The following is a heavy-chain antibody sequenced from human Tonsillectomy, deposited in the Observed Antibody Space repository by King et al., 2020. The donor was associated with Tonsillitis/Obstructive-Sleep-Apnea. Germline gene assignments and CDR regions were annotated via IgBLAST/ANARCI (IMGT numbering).Heavy chain of an antibody. V-gene: IGHV1-18*01. Sequence: QLVQSGAEVRRPGASVKVSCKASGYTFTSYGISRVRQAPGQGLEWMGWISAYNDNTKYAQKFQGRVTMTIDTSTSTAYMELRSLRSDDTAVYYCARDPPYYDFWSGSHGTSQYLDWWGQGTLVTLSS. D-gene: IGHD3-3*01. CDR1: GYTFTSYG. CDR2: ISAYNDNT. CDR3: ARDPPYYDFWSGSHGTSQYLDW. J-gene: IGHJ4*02.